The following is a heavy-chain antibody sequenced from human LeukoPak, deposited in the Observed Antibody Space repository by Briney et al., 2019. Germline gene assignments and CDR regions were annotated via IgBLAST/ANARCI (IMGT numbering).Heavy chain of an antibody. V-gene: IGHV4-4*07. D-gene: IGHD3-10*01. CDR3: ARGPLWFGTYYFDY. J-gene: IGHJ4*02. CDR1: GGSISSYY. Sequence: SETLSLTCTVSGGSISSYYWSWIRQPAGKGLEWIGRIYTSGSTNYNPSLKSRVTMSVDTSKSQFSLKLSSVTAADTAVYYCARGPLWFGTYYFDYWGQGTLVTVSS. CDR2: IYTSGST.